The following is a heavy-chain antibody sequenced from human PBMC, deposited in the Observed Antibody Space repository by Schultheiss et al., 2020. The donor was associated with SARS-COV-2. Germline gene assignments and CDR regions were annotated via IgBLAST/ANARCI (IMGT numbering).Heavy chain of an antibody. Sequence: GGSLRLSCAASGFTFSSYAMHWVRQAPGKGLEWVAVISYDGSNKYYADSVKGRFTISRDNSKNTLYLQMNSLRAEDTAVYYCARETTVTTLPYYYYGMDVWGQGTTVTVSS. J-gene: IGHJ6*02. CDR3: ARETTVTTLPYYYYGMDV. V-gene: IGHV3-30-3*01. CDR1: GFTFSSYA. CDR2: ISYDGSNK. D-gene: IGHD4-17*01.